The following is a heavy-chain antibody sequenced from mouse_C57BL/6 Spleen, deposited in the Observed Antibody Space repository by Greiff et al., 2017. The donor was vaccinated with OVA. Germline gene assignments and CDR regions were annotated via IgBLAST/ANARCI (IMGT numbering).Heavy chain of an antibody. CDR1: GFTFSNYW. V-gene: IGHV6-3*01. D-gene: IGHD1-1*01. CDR3: TVYYYGSRQFAY. CDR2: IRLKSDNYAT. J-gene: IGHJ3*01. Sequence: EVNVVESGGGLVQPGGSMKLSCVASGFTFSNYWMNWVRQSPEKGLEWVAQIRLKSDNYATHYAESVKGRFTISRDDSKSSVYLQMNNLRAEDTGIYYCTVYYYGSRQFAYWGQGTLVTVSA.